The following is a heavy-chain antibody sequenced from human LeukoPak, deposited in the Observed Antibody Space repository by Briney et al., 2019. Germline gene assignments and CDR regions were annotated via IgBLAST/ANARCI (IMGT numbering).Heavy chain of an antibody. Sequence: PSQTLSLTCTVSGGSISSGSYYWSWIRQPAGMGLEWIGRIYTSGSTNYNPSLKSRVTISVDTSKNQFSLKLSSVTAADTAVYYCARDLNTYYYDSSWGQGTLVTVSS. CDR1: GGSISSGSYY. CDR2: IYTSGST. D-gene: IGHD3-22*01. CDR3: ARDLNTYYYDSS. V-gene: IGHV4-61*02. J-gene: IGHJ4*02.